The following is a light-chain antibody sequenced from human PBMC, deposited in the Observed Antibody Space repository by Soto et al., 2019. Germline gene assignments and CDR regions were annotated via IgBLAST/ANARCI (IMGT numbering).Light chain of an antibody. CDR3: LQDYNYPIA. J-gene: IGKJ4*01. CDR2: AAS. CDR1: QGIRHY. Sequence: AIQMTQSPSSLSGSVGDRVTITCRASQGIRHYLGWYQQKPGKAPKLLIYAASSLQSGVPSRFSGSGYGTDFTLNISSLQTEDFATYYCLQDYNYPIAFGGGTKVEIK. V-gene: IGKV1-6*01.